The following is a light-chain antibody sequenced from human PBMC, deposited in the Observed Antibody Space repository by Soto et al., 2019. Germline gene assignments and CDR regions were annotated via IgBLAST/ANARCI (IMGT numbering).Light chain of an antibody. CDR1: QSVSSSD. V-gene: IGKV3-20*01. CDR2: ATS. J-gene: IGKJ2*01. CDR3: QHYGSSPPMYT. Sequence: EIVLTQSPGTLSLSPGERATLSCRASQSVSSSDLAWHQQKPGQAPRPLIYATSGRATGVPDRFSGSGSGTDFTLTISRLEPEAFAVYYCQHYGSSPPMYTFGQGTKLEIK.